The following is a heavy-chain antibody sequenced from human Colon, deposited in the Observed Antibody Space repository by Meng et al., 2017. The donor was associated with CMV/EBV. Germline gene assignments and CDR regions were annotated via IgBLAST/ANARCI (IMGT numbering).Heavy chain of an antibody. CDR1: GFTFDDYG. J-gene: IGHJ5*02. CDR2: INWNGGST. V-gene: IGHV3-20*01. Sequence: GESLKISCAASGFTFDDYGMSWVRQAPGKGLEWVSGINWNGGSTGYADSVKGRFTISRDNAKNSLYLQMNSLRAGDTALYHCARDGIAAAASYGELFDPWGQGTLVTVSS. CDR3: ARDGIAAAASYGELFDP. D-gene: IGHD6-13*01.